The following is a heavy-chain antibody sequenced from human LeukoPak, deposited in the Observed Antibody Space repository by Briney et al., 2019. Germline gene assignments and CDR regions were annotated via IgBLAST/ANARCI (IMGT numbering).Heavy chain of an antibody. D-gene: IGHD3-10*01. CDR2: IYYSGST. Sequence: PSETLSLTCAVYGGSFSGYYWGWIRQPPGKGLEWIGSIYYSGSTYYNPSLKSRVTISVDTSKNQFSLKLSSVTAADTAVYSCAGFTFFRGVITFDYWGQGTLVTVSS. CDR3: AGFTFFRGVITFDY. CDR1: GGSFSGYY. V-gene: IGHV4-34*01. J-gene: IGHJ4*02.